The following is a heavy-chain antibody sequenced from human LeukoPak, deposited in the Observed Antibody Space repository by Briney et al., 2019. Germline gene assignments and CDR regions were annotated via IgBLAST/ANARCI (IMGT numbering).Heavy chain of an antibody. D-gene: IGHD5-12*01. V-gene: IGHV3-30*03. CDR1: GFTFRNYV. Sequence: GGSLRLSCAASGFTFRNYVIHWVRQAPGKGLEWVAVISFDGSHRYFADSVQGRITISRDNSKSTLYLQMNSLRAEDTAVYYCARQDWGFMVATPGTDYWGQGTLVTVSS. CDR2: ISFDGSHR. CDR3: ARQDWGFMVATPGTDY. J-gene: IGHJ4*02.